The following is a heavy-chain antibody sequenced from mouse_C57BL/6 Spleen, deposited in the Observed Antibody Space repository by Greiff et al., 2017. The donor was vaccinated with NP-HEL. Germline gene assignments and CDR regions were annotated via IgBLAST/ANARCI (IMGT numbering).Heavy chain of an antibody. CDR1: GYAFSSYW. D-gene: IGHD4-1*01. Sequence: LQESGAELVKPGASVKISCKASGYAFSSYWMNWVKQRPGKGLEWIGQIYPGDGDTNYNGKFKGKATLTADNSSSTAYMQLSSLTSEDSAVYFCARGAGTYFDYWGQGTTLTVSS. J-gene: IGHJ2*01. CDR2: IYPGDGDT. CDR3: ARGAGTYFDY. V-gene: IGHV1-80*01.